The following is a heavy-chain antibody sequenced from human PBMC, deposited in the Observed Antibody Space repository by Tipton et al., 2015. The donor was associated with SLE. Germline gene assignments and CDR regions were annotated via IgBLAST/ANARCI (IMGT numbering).Heavy chain of an antibody. V-gene: IGHV4-31*02. CDR1: GGSISTGGYY. D-gene: IGHD3-10*01. CDR2: IYYSGST. CDR3: VRDRGVTGYFDY. Sequence: LRLSCTVSGGSISTGGYYWSWIRQNSGKGLEWLGYIYYSGSTYYNPSLQSRVSMSVDTSKNQFSLNLSSVTAADTAVYYCVRDRGVTGYFDYWGQGLLVTVSS. J-gene: IGHJ4*02.